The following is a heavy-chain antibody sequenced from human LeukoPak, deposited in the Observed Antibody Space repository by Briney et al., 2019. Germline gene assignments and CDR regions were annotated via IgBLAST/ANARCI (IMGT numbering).Heavy chain of an antibody. CDR3: ASSLGYDFWSGYSVYYFDY. CDR2: IIPIFGTA. CDR1: GGTFSSYA. V-gene: IGHV1-69*05. J-gene: IGHJ4*02. Sequence: SVKVSCKASGGTFSSYAISWVRQAPGQGLEWMGGIIPIFGTANYAQKFQGRVTITTDESTSTAYVELSSLRSEDTAVYYCASSLGYDFWSGYSVYYFDYWGQGTLVTVSS. D-gene: IGHD3-3*01.